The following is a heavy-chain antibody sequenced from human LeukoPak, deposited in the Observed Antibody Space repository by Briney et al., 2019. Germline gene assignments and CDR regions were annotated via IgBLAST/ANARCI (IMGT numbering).Heavy chain of an antibody. Sequence: PGGSLRLSCAASGFTFSSYSMNWVRQAPGKGLEWVSSISSSSSYIYYADSVKGRFTISRDNAKNSLYLQMNSLRAEDAAVYYCARGRKRGFDYWGQGTLVTVSS. J-gene: IGHJ4*02. CDR3: ARGRKRGFDY. CDR1: GFTFSSYS. D-gene: IGHD3-10*01. V-gene: IGHV3-21*01. CDR2: ISSSSSYI.